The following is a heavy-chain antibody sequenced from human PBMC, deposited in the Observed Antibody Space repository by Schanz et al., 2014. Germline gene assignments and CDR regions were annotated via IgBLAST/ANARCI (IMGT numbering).Heavy chain of an antibody. J-gene: IGHJ4*02. Sequence: QVQLVQSGVEVQKPGASVMLSCKTSGYSFNLFGVSWVRQAPGQGLEWMGWISAYNGNMNYAPKFQGRVTMTTDTSTSTAYMELRNLRSDDTAVYYCARTAHYYDSTGYFRQLDYWGQGTLVTVSS. CDR1: GYSFNLFG. CDR2: ISAYNGNM. CDR3: ARTAHYYDSTGYFRQLDY. V-gene: IGHV1-18*04. D-gene: IGHD3-22*01.